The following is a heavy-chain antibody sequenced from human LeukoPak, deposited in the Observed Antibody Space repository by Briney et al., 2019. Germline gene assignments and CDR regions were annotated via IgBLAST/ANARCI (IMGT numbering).Heavy chain of an antibody. D-gene: IGHD3-22*01. J-gene: IGHJ5*02. V-gene: IGHV4-34*01. CDR2: INHSGST. CDR1: GGSFSGYY. Sequence: SETLSLTCAVYGGSFSGYYWSWIRQPPGKGLEWIGEINHSGSTNYNPSLKSRVTISVDTSKNQFSLKLSSVTAADTAVYYCARDRITMIPRSWFDPWGQGTLVTVSS. CDR3: ARDRITMIPRSWFDP.